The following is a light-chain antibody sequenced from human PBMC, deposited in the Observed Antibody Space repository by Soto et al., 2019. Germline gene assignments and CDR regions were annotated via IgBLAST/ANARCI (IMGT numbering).Light chain of an antibody. CDR3: QQSYPNIQELT. J-gene: IGKJ4*01. CDR2: ASS. V-gene: IGKV1-39*01. CDR1: QSISSH. Sequence: DIQMTQSPSSVSASVGDRVTITCRASQSISSHLNWYQQKPGKAPKLLIYASSSLQSGVPSRFSGSGSGTDFTLTISSLQPEDFATYYCQQSYPNIQELTFGGGTKVEIK.